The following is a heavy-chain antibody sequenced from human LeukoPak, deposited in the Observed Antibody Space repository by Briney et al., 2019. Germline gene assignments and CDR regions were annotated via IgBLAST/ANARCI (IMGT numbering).Heavy chain of an antibody. Sequence: PSETLSLTCTVSGGSISSGGYYWSWIRQHPGKGLEWIGYIYYSGSTYYNPSLKSRVTISVDTSKNQFSLKLSSVTAADTAVYYCARDHIVVVVAATPGFYYYYGMDVRGQGTTVTVSS. V-gene: IGHV4-31*03. CDR3: ARDHIVVVVAATPGFYYYYGMDV. CDR2: IYYSGST. D-gene: IGHD2-15*01. J-gene: IGHJ6*02. CDR1: GGSISSGGYY.